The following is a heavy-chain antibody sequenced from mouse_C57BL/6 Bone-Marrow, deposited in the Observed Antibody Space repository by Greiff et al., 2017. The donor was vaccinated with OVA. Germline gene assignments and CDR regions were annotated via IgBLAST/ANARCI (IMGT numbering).Heavy chain of an antibody. Sequence: EVHLVESEGGLVQPGSSMKLSCTASGFTFSDYYMAWVRQVPEKGLEWVANINYDGSSTYYMDSLKSRFIISRDNAKNILYLQMSSLKSEDTATYYCARGGATDWYVDVWGTGTTVTVSS. D-gene: IGHD1-1*01. CDR3: ARGGATDWYVDV. CDR1: GFTFSDYY. V-gene: IGHV5-16*01. J-gene: IGHJ1*03. CDR2: INYDGSST.